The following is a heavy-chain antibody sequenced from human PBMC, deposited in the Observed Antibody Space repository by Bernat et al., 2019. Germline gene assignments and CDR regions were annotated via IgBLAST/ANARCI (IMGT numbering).Heavy chain of an antibody. CDR2: INHSGST. Sequence: QVQLQQWGAGLLKPSETLSLTCAVYGGSFSGYYWSWIRQPPGKGLEWIGEINHSGSTNYNPSLKSRVTISVDTSKNQFSLKLSSVTAADTAVYYCARSKGMVRGVIPQPGWFDPWCQGTLVTVSS. CDR3: ARSKGMVRGVIPQPGWFDP. V-gene: IGHV4-34*01. D-gene: IGHD3-10*01. CDR1: GGSFSGYY. J-gene: IGHJ5*02.